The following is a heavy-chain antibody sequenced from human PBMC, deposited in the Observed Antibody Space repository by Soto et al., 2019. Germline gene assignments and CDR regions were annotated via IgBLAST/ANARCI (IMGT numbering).Heavy chain of an antibody. CDR3: AKAGDYYDSSGYLAFDY. Sequence: PGGSLRLSCAASGFTFSSYAMSWVRQAPGKGLEWVSAISGSGGSTYYADSVKGRFTISRDNSKNTPYLQTNSLRAEDTAVYYCAKAGDYYDSSGYLAFDYWGQGTLVTVSS. V-gene: IGHV3-23*01. CDR2: ISGSGGST. CDR1: GFTFSSYA. J-gene: IGHJ4*02. D-gene: IGHD3-22*01.